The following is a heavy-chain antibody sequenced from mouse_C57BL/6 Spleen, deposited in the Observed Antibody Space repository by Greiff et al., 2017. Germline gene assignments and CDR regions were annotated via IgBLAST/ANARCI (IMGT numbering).Heavy chain of an antibody. Sequence: EVKLMESGPELVKPGASVKISCKASGYSFTDYNMNWVKQSNGKSLEWIGVINPNYGTTSYNQKFKGKATLTVDQSSSTAYMQLNSLTSEDSAVYYCARRDSNQPHYYAMDYWGQGTSVTVSS. CDR3: ARRDSNQPHYYAMDY. CDR2: INPNYGTT. CDR1: GYSFTDYN. J-gene: IGHJ4*01. V-gene: IGHV1-39*01. D-gene: IGHD2-5*01.